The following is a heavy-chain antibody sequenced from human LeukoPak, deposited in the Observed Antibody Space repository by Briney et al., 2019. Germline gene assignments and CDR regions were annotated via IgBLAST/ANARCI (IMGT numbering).Heavy chain of an antibody. CDR2: ISGSGGST. V-gene: IGHV3-23*01. CDR1: GFTFSSYA. CDR3: ARGGYSYGEPYYFDY. D-gene: IGHD5-18*01. Sequence: GGSLRLSCAASGFTFSSYAMSWVRQAPGKGLEWVSAISGSGGSTYYADSVKGRFTISRDNSKNTLYLQMNSLRAEDTAVYYCARGGYSYGEPYYFDYWGQGTLVTVSS. J-gene: IGHJ4*02.